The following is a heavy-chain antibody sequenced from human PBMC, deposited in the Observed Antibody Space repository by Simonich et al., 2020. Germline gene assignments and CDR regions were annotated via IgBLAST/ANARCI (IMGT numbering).Heavy chain of an antibody. CDR3: ARDGERYCGGDCYSYFDY. J-gene: IGHJ4*02. Sequence: QVQLVESGGGVVQPGRSLRLSCAASGFTFSSYAMHWVRQAPGKGLEWVEVISYDGSNKYYADSVKGRFTISRYNSKNTLYLQMNSLRAEDTAVYYCARDGERYCGGDCYSYFDYWGQGTLVTVSS. CDR1: GFTFSSYA. CDR2: ISYDGSNK. V-gene: IGHV3-30*07. D-gene: IGHD2-21*02.